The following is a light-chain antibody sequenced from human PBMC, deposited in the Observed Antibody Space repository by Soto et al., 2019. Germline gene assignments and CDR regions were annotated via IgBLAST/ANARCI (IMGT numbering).Light chain of an antibody. CDR1: QSIDSW. Sequence: DIQMTQSPSTMSASVGDRVTITCRASQSIDSWLAWYQQKPGKAPKFLMYKASNLESGVPSRFSGSRSGPDFTLTISSLQSEDFAVYYCQHYNNWPPWTFGQGTKVDIK. CDR3: QHYNNWPPWT. V-gene: IGKV1-5*03. CDR2: KAS. J-gene: IGKJ1*01.